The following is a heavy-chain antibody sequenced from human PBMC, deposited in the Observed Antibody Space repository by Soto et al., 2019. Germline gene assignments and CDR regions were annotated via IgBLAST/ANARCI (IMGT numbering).Heavy chain of an antibody. D-gene: IGHD2-8*01. CDR1: GFTFSSYS. CDR3: ARDQRYCTNGVCPGDDY. CDR2: ISSSSTI. Sequence: LRLSCAASGFTFSSYSMNWVRQAPGKGLEWVSYISSSSTIYYADSVKGRFTISRDNAKNSLYLQMNSLRDEDTAVYYCARDQRYCTNGVCPGDDYWGQGTLVTVSS. V-gene: IGHV3-48*02. J-gene: IGHJ4*02.